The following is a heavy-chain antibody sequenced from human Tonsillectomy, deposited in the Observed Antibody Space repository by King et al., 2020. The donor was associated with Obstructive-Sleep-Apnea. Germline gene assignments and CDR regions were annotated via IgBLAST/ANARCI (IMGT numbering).Heavy chain of an antibody. V-gene: IGHV4-59*08. CDR2: IYYSGST. D-gene: IGHD2-15*01. CDR1: GGSISHYY. Sequence: VQLQESGPGLVKPSETLSLTCTVSGGSISHYYWSWIRQPPGKGLEWIAYIYYSGSTNYNPSLKSRVTTSVDTSKNQLSLKLSSVTAADTAVYYCARLRGWSYYFDFWGQGTLVTVSS. J-gene: IGHJ4*02. CDR3: ARLRGWSYYFDF.